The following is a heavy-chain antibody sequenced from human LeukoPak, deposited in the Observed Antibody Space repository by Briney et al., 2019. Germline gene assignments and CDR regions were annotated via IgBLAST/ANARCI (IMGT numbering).Heavy chain of an antibody. CDR1: GGTFSSYA. CDR2: IIPIFGTA. J-gene: IGHJ3*02. Sequence: SVKVSCKASGGTFSSYAISWVRQAPGQGLEWMGGIIPIFGTANYAQKFQGRVTITTDESTSTAYMELSSLRSEDTAVYYCARAPTIRCFDWLSFFDIWGQGTMVTVSS. V-gene: IGHV1-69*05. D-gene: IGHD3-9*01. CDR3: ARAPTIRCFDWLSFFDI.